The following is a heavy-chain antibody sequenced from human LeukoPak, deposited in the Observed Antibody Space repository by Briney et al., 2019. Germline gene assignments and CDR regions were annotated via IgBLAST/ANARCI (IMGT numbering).Heavy chain of an antibody. Sequence: GGSLRLSCVVSGFTFNRCWMNWVRQAPGKGLEWVAHINPDGRDTYYVDSVKGRFTISRDNAQNSMYLQMNSLRVEDTAVYYCTSWGNTTAEYFQRWGQGTLVTVSS. J-gene: IGHJ1*01. V-gene: IGHV3-7*01. CDR2: INPDGRDT. CDR1: GFTFNRCW. CDR3: TSWGNTTAEYFQR. D-gene: IGHD4-23*01.